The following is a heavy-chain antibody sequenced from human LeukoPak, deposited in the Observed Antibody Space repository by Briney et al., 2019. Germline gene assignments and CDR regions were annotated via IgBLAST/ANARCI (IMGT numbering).Heavy chain of an antibody. D-gene: IGHD3-22*01. J-gene: IGHJ4*02. CDR1: GGSFSGYY. CDR3: ARVSPYYYDSSGYYSTSYYFDY. Sequence: SETLSLTCAVYGGSFSGYYWSWIRQPPGKGLEWIGEINHSGSTNYNPSLKSRVTISVDTSKNQFSLKLSSVTAADTAVYYCARVSPYYYDSSGYYSTSYYFDYWGRGTLVTVSS. CDR2: INHSGST. V-gene: IGHV4-34*01.